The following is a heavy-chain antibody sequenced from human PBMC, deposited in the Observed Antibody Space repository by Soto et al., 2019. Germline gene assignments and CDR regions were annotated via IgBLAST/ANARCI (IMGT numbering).Heavy chain of an antibody. CDR2: IKQAGSEK. V-gene: IGHV3-7*01. CDR1: GFTFSAYW. J-gene: IGHJ4*02. D-gene: IGHD6-25*01. CDR3: AREKRANGYFEY. Sequence: EVQLVESGGGLVQTGGSLRLSCAASGFTFSAYWMSRVRQAPGKGLEWVANIKQAGSEKYYVDSVNGRFIISRDDAKNSLFLQVNSLRVEDTAVYYCAREKRANGYFEYWGQGTLVTVSS.